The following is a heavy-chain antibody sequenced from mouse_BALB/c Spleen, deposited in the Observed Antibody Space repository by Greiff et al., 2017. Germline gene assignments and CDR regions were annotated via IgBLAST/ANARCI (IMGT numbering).Heavy chain of an antibody. Sequence: EVHLVESGPGLVKPSQSLSLTCSVTGYSITSGYYWNWLRQFPGNKLEWMGYISYDGSNNYNPSLKNRISITRAPSKNQFFLKLNSVTTEDTATYYCERDRDYYYGSGGPAWFAYWGQGTLVTVSA. CDR1: GYSITSGYY. V-gene: IGHV3-6*02. J-gene: IGHJ3*01. CDR2: ISYDGSN. CDR3: ERDRDYYYGSGGPAWFAY. D-gene: IGHD1-1*01.